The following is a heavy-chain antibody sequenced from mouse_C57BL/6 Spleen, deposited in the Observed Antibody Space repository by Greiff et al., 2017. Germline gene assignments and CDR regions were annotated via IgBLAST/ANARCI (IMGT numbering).Heavy chain of an antibody. V-gene: IGHV1-64*01. CDR2: IHPNSGST. D-gene: IGHD1-1*01. CDR3: ARQTTVVATPWYFEV. CDR1: GYTFTSYW. Sequence: QVQLQQPGAELVKPGASVKLSCKASGYTFTSYWMHWVKQRPGQGLEWIGMIHPNSGSTNYNEKFKSKATLTVDKSSSTAYMQLSSLTSEDSAVYYCARQTTVVATPWYFEVWGTGTTVTVSS. J-gene: IGHJ1*03.